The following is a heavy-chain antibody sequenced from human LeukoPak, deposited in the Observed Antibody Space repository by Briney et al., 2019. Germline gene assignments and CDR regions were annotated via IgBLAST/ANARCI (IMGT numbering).Heavy chain of an antibody. CDR2: IYYSGST. CDR1: GVSISSYC. Sequence: AETLSLTCTVSGVSISSYCWSWVRQPPGKGLEWVAYIYYSGSTKYYPSLKSLVTITVDTSKNQFSLKLSSVTAADTAVYYCAREYYEFWSGGRVDGAFDIWGQGTMVTVSS. CDR3: AREYYEFWSGGRVDGAFDI. J-gene: IGHJ3*02. D-gene: IGHD3-3*01. V-gene: IGHV4-59*01.